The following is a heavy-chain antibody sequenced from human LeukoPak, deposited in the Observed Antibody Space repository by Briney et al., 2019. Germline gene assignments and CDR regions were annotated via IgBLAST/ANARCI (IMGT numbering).Heavy chain of an antibody. D-gene: IGHD4-23*01. J-gene: IGHJ6*02. CDR2: INSDGRST. CDR3: ARGGNVYYYNYGMDV. CDR1: GFTLSSYW. V-gene: IGHV3-74*01. Sequence: GGSLRLSCAASGFTLSSYWMHWVRQAPGKGLVWVSRINSDGRSTGYADSVKGRFTISRDNAKNTLFLQLSSLRAEDTAVYYCARGGNVYYYNYGMDVWGQGTTVTVSS.